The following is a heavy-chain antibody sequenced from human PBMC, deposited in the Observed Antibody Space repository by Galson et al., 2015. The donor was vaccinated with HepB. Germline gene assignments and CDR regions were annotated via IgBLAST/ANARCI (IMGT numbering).Heavy chain of an antibody. CDR2: ISGGGGST. D-gene: IGHD5-24*01. CDR1: RFTFSSYA. Sequence: SLRLSCAASRFTFSSYAMSWVRQAPGKGLEWVSAISGGGGSTSYADSVKGRFTISRDNSKNTLYLQMNSLRAEDTAIYYCAKDPGDGYNLLRPMNWYFDLWGRGTLVTVSS. V-gene: IGHV3-23*01. J-gene: IGHJ2*01. CDR3: AKDPGDGYNLLRPMNWYFDL.